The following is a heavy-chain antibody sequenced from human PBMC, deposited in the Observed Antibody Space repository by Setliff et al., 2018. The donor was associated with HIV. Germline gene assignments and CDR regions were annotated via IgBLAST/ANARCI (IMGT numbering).Heavy chain of an antibody. J-gene: IGHJ4*02. CDR3: ATEGDCTNGVCYKLAY. Sequence: ASVKVSCKASGYTFSDYYMHWVQQAPGKGLEWMGRVDPEDGEKIYAEKFQGRVTITADTSTATAYMELSSLRSEDTAVYYCATEGDCTNGVCYKLAYWGQGTLVTVSS. V-gene: IGHV1-69-2*01. D-gene: IGHD2-8*01. CDR2: VDPEDGEK. CDR1: GYTFSDYY.